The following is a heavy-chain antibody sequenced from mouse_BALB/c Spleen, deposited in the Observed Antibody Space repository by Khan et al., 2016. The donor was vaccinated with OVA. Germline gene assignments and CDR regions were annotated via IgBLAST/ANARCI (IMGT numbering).Heavy chain of an antibody. CDR1: GFNIKDTY. D-gene: IGHD2-10*01. CDR3: TRGAYNGLFAY. J-gene: IGHJ3*01. V-gene: IGHV14-3*02. Sequence: EVQLQESGAEFVQPGASVKLSCTASGFNIKDTYMHWINQRPQQGLVWIGRIDPANGDVKYDPRFQDKATIAADASSHPAYLQLSSLTSEDTAVYYCTRGAYNGLFAYWGQGTLVTVSA. CDR2: IDPANGDV.